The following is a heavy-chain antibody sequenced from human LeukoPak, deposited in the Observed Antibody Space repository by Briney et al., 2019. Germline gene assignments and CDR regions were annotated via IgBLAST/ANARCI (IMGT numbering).Heavy chain of an antibody. D-gene: IGHD2-15*01. Sequence: GGSLRLSCAASGFTFGSYAMSWVRQAPGKGLEWVSGIFGSGGSAHYADSVKGRFTISRDNSKNTVYLQMDSLRVEDTAIYYCAKTTTGYSSGRYPAWPIDYWGQGTLVTVSS. CDR1: GFTFGSYA. CDR2: IFGSGGSA. V-gene: IGHV3-23*01. CDR3: AKTTTGYSSGRYPAWPIDY. J-gene: IGHJ4*02.